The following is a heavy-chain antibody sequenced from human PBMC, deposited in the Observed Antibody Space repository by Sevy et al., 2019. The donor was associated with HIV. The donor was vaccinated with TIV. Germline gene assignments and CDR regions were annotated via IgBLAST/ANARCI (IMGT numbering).Heavy chain of an antibody. J-gene: IGHJ6*02. V-gene: IGHV4-34*01. CDR2: INHSGST. D-gene: IGHD2-2*02. CDR1: GGSFSGYY. Sequence: SETLSLTCAVYGGSFSGYYWSWIRQPPGKGLEWIGEINHSGSTNYNPSLKSRVTISVDTSKNQFSLKLSSVTAADTAVYYCARGPEYQLLYWYYYYGMDVWGQGTTVTVSS. CDR3: ARGPEYQLLYWYYYYGMDV.